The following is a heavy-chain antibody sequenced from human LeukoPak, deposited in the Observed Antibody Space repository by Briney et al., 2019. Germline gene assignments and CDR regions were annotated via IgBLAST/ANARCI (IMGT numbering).Heavy chain of an antibody. CDR3: AELGITMIGGV. Sequence: GGSLRLSCAASGFTFSSYAMHWVRQAPGKGLEWVALIPYDGSNKYYADSVKGRFTISRDNAKNSLYLQMNSLRAEDTAVYYCAELGITMIGGVWGKGTTVTISS. CDR1: GFTFSSYA. J-gene: IGHJ6*04. D-gene: IGHD3-10*02. CDR2: IPYDGSNK. V-gene: IGHV3-30*04.